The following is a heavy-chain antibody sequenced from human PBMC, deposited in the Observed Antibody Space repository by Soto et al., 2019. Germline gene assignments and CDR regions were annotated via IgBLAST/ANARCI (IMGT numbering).Heavy chain of an antibody. CDR1: GFTFSSYA. CDR3: AKAGGGSGSYVYYYYGMDV. D-gene: IGHD3-10*01. J-gene: IGHJ6*02. V-gene: IGHV3-23*01. Sequence: GGSLRLSCAASGFTFSSYAMSWVRQAPGKGLEWVSVISGTGDIAYYADSVKGRFTISRDKSKSTLYLQMNSLRAEDTAVYYSAKAGGGSGSYVYYYYGMDVWGQGTTVTVSS. CDR2: ISGTGDIA.